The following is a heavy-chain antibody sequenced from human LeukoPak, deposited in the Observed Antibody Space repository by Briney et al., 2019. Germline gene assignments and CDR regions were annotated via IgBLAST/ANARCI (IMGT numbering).Heavy chain of an antibody. V-gene: IGHV1-18*01. CDR2: ISAYNGNT. D-gene: IGHD3-9*01. J-gene: IGHJ6*02. CDR1: GYTFTSYG. Sequence: ASVKVSCKASGYTFTSYGISWVRQAPGQGLEWMGWISAYNGNTNYAQKLQGRVTMTTDTSTSTAYMELRSPRSDDTAVYYCARDRSYYDILTGYFSVGKKNSYYYYGMDVWGQGTTVTVSS. CDR3: ARDRSYYDILTGYFSVGKKNSYYYYGMDV.